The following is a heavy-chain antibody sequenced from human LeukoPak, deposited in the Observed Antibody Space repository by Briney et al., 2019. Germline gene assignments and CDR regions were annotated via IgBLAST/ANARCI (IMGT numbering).Heavy chain of an antibody. CDR2: IIPIFGTA. J-gene: IGHJ6*02. CDR3: ARDPLDRRFYYYGMDV. CDR1: GGTFSSYA. Sequence: VASVTVSFTASGGTFSSYAISWVRQAPGQGLEWMGGIIPIFGTANYAQKFQGRVTITADESTSTAYMELSSLRSEDTAVYYCARDPLDRRFYYYGMDVWGQGTTVTVSS. D-gene: IGHD3/OR15-3a*01. V-gene: IGHV1-69*13.